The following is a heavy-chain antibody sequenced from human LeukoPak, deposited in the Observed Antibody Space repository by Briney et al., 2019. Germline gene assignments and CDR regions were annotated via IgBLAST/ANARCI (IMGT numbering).Heavy chain of an antibody. V-gene: IGHV3-48*02. CDR1: GFTFSSYS. J-gene: IGHJ4*02. CDR3: ARGFSGIGY. D-gene: IGHD3-10*01. CDR2: ISSSSSTI. Sequence: GGSLRLSCAASGFTFSSYSMNWVRQAPGKGLECVSYISSSSSTIYYADSVKGRFTISRDNAKNSLYLRMNSLRDEDTAVYYCARGFSGIGYWGQGTLVTVSS.